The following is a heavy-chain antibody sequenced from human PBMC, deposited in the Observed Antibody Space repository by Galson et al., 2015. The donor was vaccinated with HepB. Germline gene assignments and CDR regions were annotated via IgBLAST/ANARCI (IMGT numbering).Heavy chain of an antibody. CDR3: AKVWIFYYGSGSYGAEYFQH. CDR2: ISGSGGST. J-gene: IGHJ1*01. D-gene: IGHD3-10*01. V-gene: IGHV3-23*01. CDR1: GFTFSSYA. Sequence: SLRLSCAASGFTFSSYAMSWVRQAPGKGLEWVSAISGSGGSTYYADSVKGRFTISRDNSKNTLYLQMNSLRAEDTAVYYCAKVWIFYYGSGSYGAEYFQHWGQGTLVTVSS.